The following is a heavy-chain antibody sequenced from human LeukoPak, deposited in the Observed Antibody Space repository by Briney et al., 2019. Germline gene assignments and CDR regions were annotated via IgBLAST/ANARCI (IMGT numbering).Heavy chain of an antibody. Sequence: SVKVSCKASGGSSNSYAISWVRQAPGQGLEWMGGIIPIFGTTNYAQKFQGRVTITTDESSSTVYMQLSSLRSEDTAVYYCAIDDSSGFSDIWGRGTLVTVSS. CDR1: GGSSNSYA. J-gene: IGHJ4*02. V-gene: IGHV1-69*05. CDR2: IIPIFGTT. CDR3: AIDDSSGFSDI. D-gene: IGHD3-22*01.